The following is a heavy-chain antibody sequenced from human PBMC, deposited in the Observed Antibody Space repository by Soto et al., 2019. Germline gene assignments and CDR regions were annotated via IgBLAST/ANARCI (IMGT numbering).Heavy chain of an antibody. Sequence: QVQLVESGGGVVQPGTSLRLSCAASGFTFSRYGMHWVRQAPGKGLEWVAVIWFDGSNQYYADSVKGRFTISRDNSKNTLDLQMNSLSAEDTAVYYCARDYGAQGIDFWGQGTLVTVSS. CDR3: ARDYGAQGIDF. CDR1: GFTFSRYG. D-gene: IGHD4-17*01. V-gene: IGHV3-33*01. J-gene: IGHJ4*02. CDR2: IWFDGSNQ.